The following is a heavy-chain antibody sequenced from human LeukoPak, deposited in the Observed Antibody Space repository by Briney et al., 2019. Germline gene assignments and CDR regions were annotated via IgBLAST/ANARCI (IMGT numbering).Heavy chain of an antibody. CDR2: IYYSGST. V-gene: IGHV4-61*01. J-gene: IGHJ5*02. CDR1: GGSVSSGSYY. D-gene: IGHD6-6*01. Sequence: SSETLSLTCTVSGGSVSSGSYYWSWIRQPPGKGLEWIGYIYYSGSTNYNPSLKSRVTISVDTSKNQFSLKLSSVTAADTAVYYCARDREYSSSGLVWFDPWGHGILVTVSS. CDR3: ARDREYSSSGLVWFDP.